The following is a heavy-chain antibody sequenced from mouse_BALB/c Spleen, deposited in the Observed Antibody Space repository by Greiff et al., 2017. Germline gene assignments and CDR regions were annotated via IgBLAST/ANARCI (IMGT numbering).Heavy chain of an antibody. V-gene: IGHV5-17*02. Sequence: EVKLVESGGGLVQPGGSRKLSCAASGFTFSSFGMHWLRQAPEKGLEWVAYISSGSSTIYYADTVKGRFTISRDNPKNTLFLQMTSLRSEDTAMYYCARSRDYYGSSYFDYWGQGTTLTVSS. CDR3: ARSRDYYGSSYFDY. CDR1: GFTFSSFG. D-gene: IGHD1-1*01. CDR2: ISSGSSTI. J-gene: IGHJ2*01.